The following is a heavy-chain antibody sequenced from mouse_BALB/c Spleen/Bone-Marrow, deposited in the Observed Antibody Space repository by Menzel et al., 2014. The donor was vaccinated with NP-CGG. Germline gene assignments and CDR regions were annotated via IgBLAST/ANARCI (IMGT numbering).Heavy chain of an antibody. CDR2: INPSNGGT. D-gene: IGHD2-4*01. Sequence: QVQLKESGAELVKPGASVKLSCKASGYTFTSYYMYWVKQRPGQGLEWIGGINPSNGGTNFNEKFKSKATLTVDESSSTAYMQLSSLTSEDSAVYYCTREAYYDYDYFDYWGQGTTLTVSS. V-gene: IGHV1S81*02. CDR1: GYTFTSYY. J-gene: IGHJ2*01. CDR3: TREAYYDYDYFDY.